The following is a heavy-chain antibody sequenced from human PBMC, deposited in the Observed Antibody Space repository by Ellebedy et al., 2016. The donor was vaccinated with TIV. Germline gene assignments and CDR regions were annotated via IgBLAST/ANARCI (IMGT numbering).Heavy chain of an antibody. CDR2: IIPIFGTA. CDR3: ARDQGRYYGSGSYSSFDY. J-gene: IGHJ4*02. CDR1: GGTFSSYA. D-gene: IGHD3-10*01. V-gene: IGHV1-69*13. Sequence: AASVKVSCKASGGTFSSYAISWVRQAPGQGLEWMGGIIPIFGTANYAQKFQGRVTITADESTSTAYMELSSLRSEDTAVYYCARDQGRYYGSGSYSSFDYWGQGTLVTVSS.